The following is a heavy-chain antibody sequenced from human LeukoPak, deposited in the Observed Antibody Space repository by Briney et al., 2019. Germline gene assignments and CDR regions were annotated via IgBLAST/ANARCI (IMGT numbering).Heavy chain of an antibody. Sequence: GASVKVSCKASGGTFSSYAISWVRQAPGQGLEWMGGIIPIFGTANYAQKFQGRVTITTDESTSTAYMELSSLRSEDTAVYYCARGGYPSLGSFDYWGQGTLVTVSS. CDR2: IIPIFGTA. D-gene: IGHD3-22*01. CDR3: ARGGYPSLGSFDY. V-gene: IGHV1-69*05. CDR1: GGTFSSYA. J-gene: IGHJ4*02.